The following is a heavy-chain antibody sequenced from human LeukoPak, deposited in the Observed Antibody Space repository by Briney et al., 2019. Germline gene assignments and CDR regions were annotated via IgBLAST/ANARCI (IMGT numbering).Heavy chain of an antibody. V-gene: IGHV4-59*01. D-gene: IGHD6-13*01. Sequence: SETLSLTCAAYGGSFSGYYWSWIRQPPGKGLEWIGYIYYSGSTNYNPSLKSRVTISVDTSKNQFSLKLSSVTAADTAVYYCARDRRTAAGTDWFDPWGQGTLVTVSS. J-gene: IGHJ5*02. CDR3: ARDRRTAAGTDWFDP. CDR1: GGSFSGYY. CDR2: IYYSGST.